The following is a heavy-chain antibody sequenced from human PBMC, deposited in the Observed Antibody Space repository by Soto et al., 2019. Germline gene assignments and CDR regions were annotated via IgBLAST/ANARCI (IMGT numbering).Heavy chain of an antibody. CDR2: ISSSSSTI. V-gene: IGHV3-48*01. J-gene: IGHJ6*04. Sequence: GGSLRLSCAASGFTFSSYSMNWVRQASGKGLEWVSYISSSSSTIYYADSVKGRFTISRDNAKNSLYLQMNSLRAEDTAVYYCGSDYDFWSGWGKGTTVTVSS. CDR1: GFTFSSYS. D-gene: IGHD3-3*01. CDR3: GSDYDFWSG.